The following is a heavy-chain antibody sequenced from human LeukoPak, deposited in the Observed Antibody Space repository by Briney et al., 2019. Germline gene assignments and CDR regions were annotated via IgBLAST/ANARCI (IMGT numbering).Heavy chain of an antibody. Sequence: GGSLRLSCAASGFTFSSYAMHWVRQAPGKGLEWVAVISYDGSNKYYADSVKGRFTISRDNSKNTLYLQMNSLRAEDTAVYYCAKATATGEADYWGQGTLVTVSS. D-gene: IGHD4-17*01. J-gene: IGHJ4*02. CDR3: AKATATGEADY. CDR1: GFTFSSYA. CDR2: ISYDGSNK. V-gene: IGHV3-30-3*01.